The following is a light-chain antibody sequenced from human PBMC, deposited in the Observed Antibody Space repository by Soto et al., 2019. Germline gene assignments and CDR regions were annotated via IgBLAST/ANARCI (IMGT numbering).Light chain of an antibody. CDR3: RQRSTWP. Sequence: EIVFSQSPGTLSLSPGERATLSCRASQSVSNNYLAWYQQKPGQAARLLIYGASHRATGIPARFSGSGSGTDFTLSISHLEPYASAVYHWRQRSTWPFGGGTKVDIK. CDR2: GAS. J-gene: IGKJ4*01. V-gene: IGKV3-11*01. CDR1: QSVSNNY.